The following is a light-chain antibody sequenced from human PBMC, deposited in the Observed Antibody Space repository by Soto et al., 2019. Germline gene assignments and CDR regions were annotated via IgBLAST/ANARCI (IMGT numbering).Light chain of an antibody. CDR1: QSISDL. CDR3: QQYNGFWA. Sequence: DIQMTQSPSTLSASVGDRVTITCRASQSISDLLAWYQQKPGKAPKLLIYEASNLKSGVASRFSGSGSGTEYTLAASSLQPDDFASYYCQQYNGFWAFGQGTKVEIK. V-gene: IGKV1-5*03. J-gene: IGKJ1*01. CDR2: EAS.